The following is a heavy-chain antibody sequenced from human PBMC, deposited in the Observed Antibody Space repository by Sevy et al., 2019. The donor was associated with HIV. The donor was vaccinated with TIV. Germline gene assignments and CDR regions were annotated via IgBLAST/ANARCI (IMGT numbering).Heavy chain of an antibody. D-gene: IGHD6-19*01. J-gene: IGHJ4*02. CDR3: ARFAVAGHFDY. Sequence: SETLSLTCAVYGGSFSGYYWSWIRQPPGKGLEWIGEINHSGSTNYHPSLKSRVTISVDTSKNQFSLKLSSVTAADTAVYYCARFAVAGHFDYWGQRTLVTVSS. CDR1: GGSFSGYY. CDR2: INHSGST. V-gene: IGHV4-34*01.